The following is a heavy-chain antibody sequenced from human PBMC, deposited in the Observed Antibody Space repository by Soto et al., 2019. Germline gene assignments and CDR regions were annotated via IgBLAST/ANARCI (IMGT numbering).Heavy chain of an antibody. D-gene: IGHD1-7*01. CDR3: ARDRYNWNSPYYGMDV. J-gene: IGHJ6*02. CDR2: ISAYNGNT. V-gene: IGHV1-18*01. CDR1: GYTFTSYG. Sequence: DSRKVSCKASGYTFTSYGISWVRQAPGQGLEWMGWISAYNGNTNYAQKLQGRVTMTTDTSTSPAYMELRSLRSDDTAVYYCARDRYNWNSPYYGMDVWRQGTTVTVSS.